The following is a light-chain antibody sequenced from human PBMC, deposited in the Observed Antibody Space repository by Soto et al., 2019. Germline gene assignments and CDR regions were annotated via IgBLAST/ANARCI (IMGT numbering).Light chain of an antibody. V-gene: IGLV2-23*02. Sequence: QSALTQPASVSGSPGQSITISCTGTSSDVGSYNLVSWYRQHPGKAPELMIYEVSSRPSGVSNRFSGSKSGNTASLTVSGLKAEDEADYYCCSYAGSSTYVFGSGTKVTVL. CDR3: CSYAGSSTYV. CDR2: EVS. J-gene: IGLJ1*01. CDR1: SSDVGSYNL.